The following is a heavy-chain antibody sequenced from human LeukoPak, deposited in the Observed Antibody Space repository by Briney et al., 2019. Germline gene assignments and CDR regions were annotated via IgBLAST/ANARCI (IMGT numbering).Heavy chain of an antibody. CDR1: GFAFSSYA. D-gene: IGHD4-17*01. Sequence: GGSLRLSCAASGFAFSSYAKSWVRQAPGKGLEWVSSISGSGGSTHYADSVKGRFTISRDNSKITLYLQLDGLRAEDTAVYYCAKDSDAVTTCLDSWGQGTLVAVSS. CDR3: AKDSDAVTTCLDS. CDR2: ISGSGGST. J-gene: IGHJ4*02. V-gene: IGHV3-23*01.